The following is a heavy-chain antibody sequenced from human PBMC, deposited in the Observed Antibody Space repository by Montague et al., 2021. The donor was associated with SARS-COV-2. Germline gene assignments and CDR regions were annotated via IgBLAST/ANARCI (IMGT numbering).Heavy chain of an antibody. CDR2: LYYSGRT. J-gene: IGHJ4*02. CDR3: ARHGLRGSSGFDPGRY. CDR1: GGSIVSSSYY. D-gene: IGHD5-12*01. V-gene: IGHV4-39*01. Sequence: SETLSLTCTVSGGSIVSSSYYWDWIRQPPGQGLEYIGSLYYSGRTFHNPSLKSRVTMSVDTSRNQFSLNLTSVTAADTARYFCARHGLRGSSGFDPGRYWGRGILVIVSS.